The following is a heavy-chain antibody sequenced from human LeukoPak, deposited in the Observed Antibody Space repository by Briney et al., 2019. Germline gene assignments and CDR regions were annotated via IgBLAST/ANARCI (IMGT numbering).Heavy chain of an antibody. V-gene: IGHV3-23*01. D-gene: IGHD3-22*01. CDR3: ARETRDYDSSANFDY. CDR2: ISGSGGST. J-gene: IGHJ4*02. CDR1: GFTFSSYA. Sequence: GGSLRLSCAASGFTFSSYAMSWVRQAPGKGLEWVSAISGSGGSTYYADSVKGRFTISRDNAKNSLYLQMNSLRAEDTAVYYCARETRDYDSSANFDYWGQGTLVTVSS.